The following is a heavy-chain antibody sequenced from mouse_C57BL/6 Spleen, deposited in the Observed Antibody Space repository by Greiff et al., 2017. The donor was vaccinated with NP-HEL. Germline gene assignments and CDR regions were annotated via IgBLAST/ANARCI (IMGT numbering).Heavy chain of an antibody. CDR1: GYAFSSYW. D-gene: IGHD1-1*01. CDR3: ARFLDYGSSPWFAY. V-gene: IGHV1-80*01. J-gene: IGHJ3*01. Sequence: VHLVESGAELVKPGASVKISCKASGYAFSSYWMNWVKQRPGKGLEWIGQIYPGDGDTNYNGKFKGKATLTADKSSSTAYMQLSSLTSEDSAVYFCARFLDYGSSPWFAYWGQGTLVTVSA. CDR2: IYPGDGDT.